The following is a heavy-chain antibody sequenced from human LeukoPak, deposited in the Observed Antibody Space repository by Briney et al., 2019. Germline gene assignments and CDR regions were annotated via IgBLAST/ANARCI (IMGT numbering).Heavy chain of an antibody. CDR2: ISYDGSNK. Sequence: GGSLRLSCAASGFTFSSYAMHWVRQAPGKGLEWVAVISYDGSNKYYADSVKGRFTISRDNSKNTLYLQMNSLRAEDTAVYYCARETFVDIVATIPSYYYYYYMDVWGKGTTVTISS. CDR1: GFTFSSYA. J-gene: IGHJ6*03. V-gene: IGHV3-30*04. D-gene: IGHD5-12*01. CDR3: ARETFVDIVATIPSYYYYYYMDV.